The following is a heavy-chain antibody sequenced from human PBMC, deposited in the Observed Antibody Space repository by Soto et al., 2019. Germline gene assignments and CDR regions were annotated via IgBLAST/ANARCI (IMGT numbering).Heavy chain of an antibody. Sequence: GGSLRLSCAASGFTFSSYGMHWVRQAPGKGLEWVAVISYDGSNKYYADSVKGRFTISRDNSKNTLYLQMNSLRAEDTAVYYCAKSQAGYCSGGSCYLNRSYGMDVWGQGTTVTVSS. J-gene: IGHJ6*02. V-gene: IGHV3-30*18. CDR1: GFTFSSYG. CDR2: ISYDGSNK. D-gene: IGHD2-15*01. CDR3: AKSQAGYCSGGSCYLNRSYGMDV.